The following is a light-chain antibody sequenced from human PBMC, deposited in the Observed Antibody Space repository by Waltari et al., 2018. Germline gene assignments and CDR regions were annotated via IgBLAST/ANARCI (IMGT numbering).Light chain of an antibody. CDR2: WAS. CDR1: QSVLYSSNNKNY. J-gene: IGKJ1*01. V-gene: IGKV4-1*01. CDR3: QQYDSTPLT. Sequence: DIVMTTSPDSLAVSPGERATINCKSSQSVLYSSNNKNYLAWYHQKPGQPPMLLIYWASTRGSGVPDRFIGSGSGTDFTLTISNLQGEDVAVYDCQQYDSTPLTFGQGAKVEIK.